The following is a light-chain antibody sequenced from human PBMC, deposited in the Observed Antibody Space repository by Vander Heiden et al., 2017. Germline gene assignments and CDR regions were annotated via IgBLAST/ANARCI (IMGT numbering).Light chain of an antibody. V-gene: IGKV1-5*03. J-gene: IGKJ1*01. Sequence: DIQMTQSPSTLSASVGDRVTITCRASQSISSWLAWYQQKPGKAPKLLIYKASSLESGVPSRFSGSGSGTEFTLTIRSLQPDDFATYYCQQYYNYPQTFGQGTKVEIK. CDR2: KAS. CDR1: QSISSW. CDR3: QQYYNYPQT.